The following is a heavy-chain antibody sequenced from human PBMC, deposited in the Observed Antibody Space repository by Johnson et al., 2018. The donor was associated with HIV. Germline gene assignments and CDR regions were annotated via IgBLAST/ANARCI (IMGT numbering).Heavy chain of an antibody. CDR2: IRYDGSNK. CDR1: GFTFSSYG. V-gene: IGHV3-30*02. D-gene: IGHD2-15*01. J-gene: IGHJ3*02. Sequence: VQLVESGGGVVQPGGSLRLSCAASGFTFSSYGMHWVRQAPGKGLEWVAFIRYDGSNKYYADSVKGRFTIYRDNSKNTLYLQMDSLRAEDTAVYFCAREMVAAKDAFDIWGQGTMVTVSS. CDR3: AREMVAAKDAFDI.